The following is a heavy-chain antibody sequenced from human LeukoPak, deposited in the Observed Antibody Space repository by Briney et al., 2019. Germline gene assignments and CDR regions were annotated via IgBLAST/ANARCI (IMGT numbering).Heavy chain of an antibody. Sequence: PSETLSLTCTVSGGSISSSSYYWGWIRQPPGKGLEWIGSIYYSGSTYYNPSLKSRVTISVDTSKNQYSLKLSSVTAADTAVYYCARQGGYSYGFGDSRFDYWGQGTLVTVSS. CDR2: IYYSGST. V-gene: IGHV4-39*01. D-gene: IGHD5-18*01. J-gene: IGHJ4*02. CDR3: ARQGGYSYGFGDSRFDY. CDR1: GGSISSSSYY.